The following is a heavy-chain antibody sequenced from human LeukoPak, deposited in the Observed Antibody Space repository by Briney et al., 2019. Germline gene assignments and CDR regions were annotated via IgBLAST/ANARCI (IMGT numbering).Heavy chain of an antibody. CDR1: GYTFTSYA. J-gene: IGHJ3*02. D-gene: IGHD6-19*01. CDR3: AREKGFRLGYDI. Sequence: ASVKVSCKASGYTFTSYAMRWVRQAPGQRLEWMGWINAGNGNTKYSQKFQGRVTITRDTSASTAYMELNSLRSEDTAVYYCAREKGFRLGYDIWGQGTMVTVSS. V-gene: IGHV1-3*01. CDR2: INAGNGNT.